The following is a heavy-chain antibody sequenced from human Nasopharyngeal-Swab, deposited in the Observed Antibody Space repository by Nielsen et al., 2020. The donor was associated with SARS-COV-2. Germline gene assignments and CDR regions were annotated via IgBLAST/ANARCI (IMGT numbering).Heavy chain of an antibody. D-gene: IGHD3-22*01. CDR1: GFTFSSYA. CDR2: FSGSGGTT. Sequence: GGSLRLSCAASGFTFSSYAMSWVRQAPGKGLEWVSSFSGSGGTTYYTDAVKSRFTISRDNSKNTLYLQMNSLRAEDTAVYYCAKDLSYDSSGYYDYWGQGTLVTVSS. V-gene: IGHV3-23*01. J-gene: IGHJ4*02. CDR3: AKDLSYDSSGYYDY.